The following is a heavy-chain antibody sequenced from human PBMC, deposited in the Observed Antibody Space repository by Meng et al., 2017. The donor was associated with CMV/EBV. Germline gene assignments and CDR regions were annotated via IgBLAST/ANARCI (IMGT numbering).Heavy chain of an antibody. CDR1: GYTFTSYY. Sequence: ASVKVSCKASGYTFTSYYMHWVRQAPGQGLEWMGIINPSGGSTSYAQKFQGRVTMTRDTSTSTVYMELSSLRSEDTAVYYCARSVVVIAIPRLWPGGNYFDYWGQGTRVTVS. J-gene: IGHJ4*02. D-gene: IGHD2-21*01. CDR2: INPSGGST. V-gene: IGHV1-46*01. CDR3: ARSVVVIAIPRLWPGGNYFDY.